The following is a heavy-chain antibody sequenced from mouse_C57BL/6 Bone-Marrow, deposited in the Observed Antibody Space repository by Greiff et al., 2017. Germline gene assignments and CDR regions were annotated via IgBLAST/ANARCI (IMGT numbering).Heavy chain of an antibody. D-gene: IGHD1-1*01. Sequence: EVQLQESGPGMVKPSQSLSLTCTVTGYSITSGYDWHWIRHFPGNKLEWMGYISYSGSTNYNPSLKSRISITHDTSKNHFFLKLNSVTTEDTATYYCARAHYGSSHWYFDVWGTGTTVTVSS. CDR2: ISYSGST. J-gene: IGHJ1*03. CDR1: GYSITSGYD. CDR3: ARAHYGSSHWYFDV. V-gene: IGHV3-1*01.